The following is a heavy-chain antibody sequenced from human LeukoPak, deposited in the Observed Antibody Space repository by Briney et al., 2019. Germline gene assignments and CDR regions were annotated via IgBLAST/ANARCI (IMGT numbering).Heavy chain of an antibody. CDR3: ARGLGSGSYYGY. V-gene: IGHV1-46*01. Sequence: GASVKVSCKASGYTFTSYRMHWVRQAPGQGLEWMGIINPNDGSATYAQKLQGRVTMTRDTSTTTVYMELSSLRFEDTAVYYCARGLGSGSYYGYWGQGTLVTVSS. CDR2: INPNDGSA. D-gene: IGHD3-10*01. J-gene: IGHJ4*02. CDR1: GYTFTSYR.